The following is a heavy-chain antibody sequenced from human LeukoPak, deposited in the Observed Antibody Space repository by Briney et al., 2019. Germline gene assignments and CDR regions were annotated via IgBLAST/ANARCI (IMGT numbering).Heavy chain of an antibody. D-gene: IGHD7-27*01. CDR1: GNSISSASY. CDR2: IYHSGIT. Sequence: SETLSLTCAVSGNSISSASYWGWIRQPPGKGLEWIGTIYHSGITYYNPSLKSRVTISVDTSKNQFSPRLSSVTAADTAVYYCARGLGPRGWFGPWGQGTLVTVSS. V-gene: IGHV4-38-2*01. CDR3: ARGLGPRGWFGP. J-gene: IGHJ5*02.